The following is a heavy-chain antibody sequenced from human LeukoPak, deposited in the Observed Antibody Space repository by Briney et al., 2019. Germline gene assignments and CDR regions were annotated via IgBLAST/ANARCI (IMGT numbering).Heavy chain of an antibody. Sequence: PGGSLRLSCAASGFTFDDYGMSWVRQAPGKGLEWVSGINWNGGSTGYADSVKGRFTISRDNAKNSLYLQMNSLRAEDTALYYCARELAFSGGIIAAAGIRPILNDYWGQGTLVTVSS. CDR3: ARELAFSGGIIAAAGIRPILNDY. J-gene: IGHJ4*02. CDR2: INWNGGST. D-gene: IGHD6-13*01. V-gene: IGHV3-20*04. CDR1: GFTFDDYG.